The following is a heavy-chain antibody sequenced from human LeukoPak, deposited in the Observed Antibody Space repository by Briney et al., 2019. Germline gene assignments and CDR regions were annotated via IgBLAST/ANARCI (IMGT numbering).Heavy chain of an antibody. J-gene: IGHJ4*02. V-gene: IGHV3-30-3*01. CDR3: ARDLGGDYGGNEGGVDY. D-gene: IGHD4-23*01. CDR1: GFTFSSYA. Sequence: GGSLRLSCAASGFTFSSYAMHWVRQAPGKGLEWVAVISYDGSNKYYADSVKGRFTISRDNSKNTLYLQMNSLRAEDTAVYYCARDLGGDYGGNEGGVDYWGQGTLVTVSS. CDR2: ISYDGSNK.